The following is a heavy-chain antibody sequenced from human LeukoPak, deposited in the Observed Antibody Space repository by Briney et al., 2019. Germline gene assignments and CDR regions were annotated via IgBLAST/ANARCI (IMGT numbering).Heavy chain of an antibody. CDR3: AKSGGNSGPTFDY. CDR1: GFTFSSYG. CDR2: ISYDGSNK. D-gene: IGHD4-23*01. V-gene: IGHV3-30*18. J-gene: IGHJ4*02. Sequence: TGGSLRLSCAASGFTFSSYGMHWVRQAPGKGLEWGAVISYDGSNKYYADSVKGRFTISRDNSKNTLYLQMNSLRAEDTAVYYCAKSGGNSGPTFDYWGQGTLVTVSS.